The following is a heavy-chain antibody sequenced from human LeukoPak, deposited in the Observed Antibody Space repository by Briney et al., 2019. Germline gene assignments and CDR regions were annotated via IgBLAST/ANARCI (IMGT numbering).Heavy chain of an antibody. D-gene: IGHD1-26*01. J-gene: IGHJ4*02. CDR1: GFTFSSYW. CDR2: INFDGSTT. Sequence: GGSLRLSCAASGFTFSSYWMHWVRQAPGKGLVWVSRINFDGSTTNYADSVEGRFTISRDNAKNTLYLQMNSLRAEDTAVYYCGRGAGGSYYLDYWGQGALVTVSS. V-gene: IGHV3-74*01. CDR3: GRGAGGSYYLDY.